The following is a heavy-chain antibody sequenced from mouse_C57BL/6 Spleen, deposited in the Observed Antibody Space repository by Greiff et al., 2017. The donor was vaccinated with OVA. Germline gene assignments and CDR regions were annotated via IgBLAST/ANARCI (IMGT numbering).Heavy chain of an antibody. CDR1: GYSITSGYD. CDR2: ISYSGST. D-gene: IGHD2-4*01. V-gene: IGHV3-1*01. CDR3: ARDDYDYWYFDV. J-gene: IGHJ1*03. Sequence: EVQLVESGPGMVKPSQSLSLTCTVTGYSITSGYDWHWIRHFPGNKLEWMGYISYSGSTNYNPSLKSRISITHDTSKNHFFLKLNSVTTEDTATYYCARDDYDYWYFDVWGTGTTVTVSS.